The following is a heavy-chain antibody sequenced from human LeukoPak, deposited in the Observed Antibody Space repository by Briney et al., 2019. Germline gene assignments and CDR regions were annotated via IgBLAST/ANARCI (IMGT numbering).Heavy chain of an antibody. J-gene: IGHJ4*02. CDR3: ARGRRLSGWYGKHNSPLDY. V-gene: IGHV4-39*07. D-gene: IGHD6-19*01. Sequence: PSETLSLTCTVSGGSISSSSYYWGWIRQPPGKGLEWIGSIYYSGSTYYNPSLKSRVTISVDTSKNQFSLKLSSVTAADTAVYYCARGRRLSGWYGKHNSPLDYWGQGTLVTVSS. CDR1: GGSISSSSYY. CDR2: IYYSGST.